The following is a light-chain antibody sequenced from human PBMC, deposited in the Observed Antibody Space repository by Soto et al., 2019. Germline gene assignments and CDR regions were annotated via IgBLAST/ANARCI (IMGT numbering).Light chain of an antibody. J-gene: IGKJ2*01. V-gene: IGKV1-39*01. CDR3: QQSYSTPYT. Sequence: DIQMTQSTSSLYASVGDGVTITCRASQSITRYLNWYQQKPGKAPKLLIYATSSLQGGVPSRFSGSGSGTDFSLTISSLQPEDYATYYCQQSYSTPYTFAQGTKL. CDR2: ATS. CDR1: QSITRY.